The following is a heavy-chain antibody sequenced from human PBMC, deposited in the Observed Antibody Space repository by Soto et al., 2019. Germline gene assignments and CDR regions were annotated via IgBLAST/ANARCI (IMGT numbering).Heavy chain of an antibody. CDR3: ARCLSLRIAAAYSIWGWFDP. V-gene: IGHV4-30-2*01. CDR2: INHSGST. J-gene: IGHJ5*02. D-gene: IGHD6-13*01. CDR1: GGSISSGGYS. Sequence: SETLSLTCAVSGGSISSGGYSWSWIRQPPGKGLEWIGYINHSGSTNYNPSLKSRVTISVDTSKNQFSLKLSSVTAADTAVYYCARCLSLRIAAAYSIWGWFDPWGQGTLVTVSS.